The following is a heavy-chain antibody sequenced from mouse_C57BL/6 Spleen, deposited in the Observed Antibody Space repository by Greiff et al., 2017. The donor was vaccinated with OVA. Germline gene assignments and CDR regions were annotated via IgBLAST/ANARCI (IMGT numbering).Heavy chain of an antibody. Sequence: QVQLKQPGAELVRPGSSVKLSCKASGYTFTSYWMHWVKQRPIQGLEWIGNIDPSDSETHYNQKFKDKATLTVDKSSSTAYMQLSSLTSEDSAVYYCAREDYGSSSGDYFDYWGQGTTLTVSS. CDR2: IDPSDSET. D-gene: IGHD1-1*01. V-gene: IGHV1-52*01. CDR3: AREDYGSSSGDYFDY. J-gene: IGHJ2*01. CDR1: GYTFTSYW.